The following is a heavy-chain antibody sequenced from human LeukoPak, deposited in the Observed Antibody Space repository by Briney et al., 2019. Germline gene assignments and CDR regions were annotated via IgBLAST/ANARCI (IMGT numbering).Heavy chain of an antibody. CDR2: IIPIFGTA. Sequence: ASVKVSCKASGGTFSSYAISWVRQAPGQGLEWMGGIIPIFGTANYAQKFQGRVTITADESTSTAYMELSSLRSEDTAVYYCARIGAAAGKGDRSNWFDPWGQGTLVTVSS. V-gene: IGHV1-69*13. J-gene: IGHJ5*02. CDR3: ARIGAAAGKGDRSNWFDP. D-gene: IGHD6-13*01. CDR1: GGTFSSYA.